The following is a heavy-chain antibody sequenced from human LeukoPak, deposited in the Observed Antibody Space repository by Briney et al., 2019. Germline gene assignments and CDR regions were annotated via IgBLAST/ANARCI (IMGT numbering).Heavy chain of an antibody. D-gene: IGHD6-13*01. CDR1: GGSISSGGYY. J-gene: IGHJ4*02. CDR2: IYYSGST. CDR3: ARAWSAAAYYFDY. Sequence: TSQTLSLTCTVSGGSISSGGYYWSWIRQHPGKGLEWIGYIYYSGSTYYNPSLKSRVTISVDTSKNQFSLKLSSVTAADTAVYYCARAWSAAAYYFDYWGQGTLVTVSS. V-gene: IGHV4-31*03.